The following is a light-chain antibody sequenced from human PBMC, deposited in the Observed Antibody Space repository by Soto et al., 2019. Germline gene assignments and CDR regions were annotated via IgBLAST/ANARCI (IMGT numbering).Light chain of an antibody. V-gene: IGLV2-14*01. CDR3: CSYTSSTSYV. CDR1: SSDVGGYDF. CDR2: DVY. Sequence: QSVLTQPASVSGSPGQSITISCTGTSSDVGGYDFVSWYQQHPGKAPKLMIYDVYTRPSGVSNRFSGAKSGTTASLTISGLQAEDEADYYCCSYTSSTSYVFGTGTKVTVL. J-gene: IGLJ1*01.